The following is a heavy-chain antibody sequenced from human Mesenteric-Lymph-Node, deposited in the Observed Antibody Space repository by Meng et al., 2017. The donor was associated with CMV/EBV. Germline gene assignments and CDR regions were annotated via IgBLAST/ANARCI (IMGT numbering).Heavy chain of an antibody. V-gene: IGHV3-30*02. J-gene: IGHJ4*02. D-gene: IGHD1-26*01. CDR2: ICCDGSNK. CDR1: GFTFSKYG. Sequence: GGSLRLSCAASGFTFSKYGMHWVRQAPGKGLEWVAVICCDGSNKYYADSVKGRFTISRDNSKNTLYLQMNSLTAEDTAVYYCAKMLEVGATTNFDYWGQGTVVTVSS. CDR3: AKMLEVGATTNFDY.